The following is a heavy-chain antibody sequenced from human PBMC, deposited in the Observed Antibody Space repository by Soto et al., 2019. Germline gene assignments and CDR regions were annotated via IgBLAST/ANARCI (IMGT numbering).Heavy chain of an antibody. J-gene: IGHJ4*02. CDR2: MHASGGT. CDR1: GAPISSNDYF. CDR3: AAIVVGATRHSDVDH. Sequence: SATLSLPCSVSGAPISSNDYFWAWIRQPPGRGLEFIASMHASGGTYHASSLKSRATMSLDTSKDQFSLKLQSVTAAGTGTYYCAAIVVGATRHSDVDHWGQGTLVTVSS. D-gene: IGHD2-15*01. V-gene: IGHV4-39*01.